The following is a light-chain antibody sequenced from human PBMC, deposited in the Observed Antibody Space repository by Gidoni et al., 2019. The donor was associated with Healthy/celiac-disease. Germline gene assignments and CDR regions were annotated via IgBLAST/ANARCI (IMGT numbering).Light chain of an antibody. J-gene: IGKJ1*01. CDR2: ASS. V-gene: IGKV1-17*01. CDR3: LQHNSYPWT. Sequence: DIQMTQSPTSLSASVGDRVTITCRASQGIRNDVGWYQHKQGKAPKLLIYASSSLPSGVPSRCSGSGSGTEFTLTISSQQPEDFATYYCLQHNSYPWTFGQGTKVEIK. CDR1: QGIRND.